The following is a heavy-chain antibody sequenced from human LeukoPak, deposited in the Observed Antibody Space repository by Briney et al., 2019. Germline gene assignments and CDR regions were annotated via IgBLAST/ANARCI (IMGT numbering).Heavy chain of an antibody. V-gene: IGHV3-43D*04. CDR2: ISWDGGST. Sequence: PSETLSLTCTVSGGSISSYYWSWVRQAPGKGLEWVSLISWDGGSTYYADSVKGRFTISRDNSKNSLYLQMNSLRAEDTALYYCASSRGVPAAAFDYWGQGTLVTVSS. J-gene: IGHJ4*02. CDR3: ASSRGVPAAAFDY. D-gene: IGHD2-2*01. CDR1: GGSISSYY.